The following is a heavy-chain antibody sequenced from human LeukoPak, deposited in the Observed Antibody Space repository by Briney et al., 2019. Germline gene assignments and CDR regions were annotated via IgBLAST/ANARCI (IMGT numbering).Heavy chain of an antibody. J-gene: IGHJ4*02. Sequence: SETLSLTCTVSGGSISSYYWSWIRQPPGKGLEWIGYIYYSGSTNYNPSLKSRVTISVDTSKNQFSLKLSSVTAADTAVYYCARVPDSYGYAIDYWGQGTLVTVSS. V-gene: IGHV4-59*01. D-gene: IGHD5-18*01. CDR3: ARVPDSYGYAIDY. CDR1: GGSISSYY. CDR2: IYYSGST.